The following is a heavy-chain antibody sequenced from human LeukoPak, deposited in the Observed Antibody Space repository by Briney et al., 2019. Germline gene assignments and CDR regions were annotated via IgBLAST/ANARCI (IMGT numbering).Heavy chain of an antibody. J-gene: IGHJ3*02. CDR3: IRGGIQVSGIDAFDT. D-gene: IGHD5/OR15-5a*01. V-gene: IGHV3-13*01. Sequence: GGSLRLSCAASGFTFSSYDMHWVRQAPGRGLEWVLAIGIAGDTYYPDSVKGRFTISRENAKNSMYLQMNSLKDGDTAVYYCIRGGIQVSGIDAFDTWGQGTMVTVSS. CDR1: GFTFSSYD. CDR2: IGIAGDT.